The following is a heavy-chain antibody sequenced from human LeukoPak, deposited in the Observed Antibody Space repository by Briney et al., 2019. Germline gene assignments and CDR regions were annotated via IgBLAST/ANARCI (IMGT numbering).Heavy chain of an antibody. CDR2: INPNSGGT. D-gene: IGHD3-10*01. Sequence: ASVKVSCKASGYTFTSSGISWVRQAPGQGLEWMGWINPNSGGTNYAQKFQGRVTMTRDTSISTAYMELSRLRSDDTAVYYCARVWFGLNWFDPWGQGTLVTVSS. V-gene: IGHV1-2*02. CDR1: GYTFTSSG. J-gene: IGHJ5*02. CDR3: ARVWFGLNWFDP.